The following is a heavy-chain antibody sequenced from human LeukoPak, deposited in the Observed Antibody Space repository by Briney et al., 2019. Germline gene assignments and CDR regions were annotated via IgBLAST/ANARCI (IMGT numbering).Heavy chain of an antibody. Sequence: GGSLRLSCAASGFTFSSYAVSWVRQAPGKGLEWVSAISGSGGSTYYADSVKGRFTISRDNSKNTLYLQMNSLRAEDTAVYYCAKDRVYYYDSSGYYRPLGGFDYWGQGTLVTVSS. V-gene: IGHV3-23*01. CDR1: GFTFSSYA. D-gene: IGHD3-22*01. J-gene: IGHJ4*02. CDR2: ISGSGGST. CDR3: AKDRVYYYDSSGYYRPLGGFDY.